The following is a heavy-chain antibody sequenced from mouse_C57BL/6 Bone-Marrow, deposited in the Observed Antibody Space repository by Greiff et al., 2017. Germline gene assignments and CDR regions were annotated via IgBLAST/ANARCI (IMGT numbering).Heavy chain of an antibody. D-gene: IGHD2-5*01. V-gene: IGHV1-52*01. J-gene: IGHJ4*01. Sequence: QVQLQQPGAELVRPGSSVKLSCKASGYTFTSYWMHWVKQRPIQGLEWIGNIDPSDSETHYNQKFKDKATLTVDKSSSTAYMQRSSLTSEDSAVFYCARFYYSNPYYAMDYWGQGTSVTVSS. CDR1: GYTFTSYW. CDR3: ARFYYSNPYYAMDY. CDR2: IDPSDSET.